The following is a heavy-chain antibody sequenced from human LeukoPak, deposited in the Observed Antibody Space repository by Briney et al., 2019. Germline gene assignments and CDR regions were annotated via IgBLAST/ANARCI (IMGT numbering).Heavy chain of an antibody. CDR3: AKESFRPALLDF. V-gene: IGHV3-23*01. Sequence: GGSLRLSCAASGFTFSLSAMTWVRQAPGKGLECVSTISNSGGTTYYADSVKGRFSMSRDNSKNTLSLEMSSLRTEDTAIYYCAKESFRPALLDFWGQGSLVTVSS. D-gene: IGHD2-21*01. CDR2: ISNSGGTT. CDR1: GFTFSLSA. J-gene: IGHJ4*02.